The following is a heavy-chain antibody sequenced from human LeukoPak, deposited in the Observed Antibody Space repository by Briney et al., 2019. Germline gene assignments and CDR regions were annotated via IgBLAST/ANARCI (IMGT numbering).Heavy chain of an antibody. CDR1: GGSFSGYY. CDR2: IYYSGST. Sequence: SETLSLTCAVYGGSFSGYYWSWIRQPPGKGLEWIGYIYYSGSTYYNPSLKSRVTISVDTSKNQFSLKLSSVTAADTAVYYCARAVAGTFTDYWGQGTLVTVSS. D-gene: IGHD6-19*01. J-gene: IGHJ4*02. CDR3: ARAVAGTFTDY. V-gene: IGHV4-30-4*01.